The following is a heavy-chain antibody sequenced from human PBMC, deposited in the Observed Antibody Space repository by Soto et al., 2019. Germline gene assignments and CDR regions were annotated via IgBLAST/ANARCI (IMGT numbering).Heavy chain of an antibody. Sequence: GGSLRLSCAASGFTFSDYYMSWIRQAPGKGLEWVSYISSSSSYTNYADSVKGRFTISRDNAKNSLYLQMNSLRAEDTAVYYCARVLLFPLQNYYYGMDVCGQGTIVTVSS. V-gene: IGHV3-11*06. D-gene: IGHD3-10*01. CDR3: ARVLLFPLQNYYYGMDV. CDR2: ISSSSSYT. CDR1: GFTFSDYY. J-gene: IGHJ6*02.